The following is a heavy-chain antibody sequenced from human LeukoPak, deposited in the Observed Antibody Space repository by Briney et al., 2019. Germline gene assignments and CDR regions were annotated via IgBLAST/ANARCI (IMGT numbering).Heavy chain of an antibody. J-gene: IGHJ6*02. CDR1: GGSISSYY. V-gene: IGHV4-4*07. D-gene: IGHD3-10*01. CDR3: ARDPITMVRGVITYGMDV. CDR2: IYTSGST. Sequence: SETLSLTCTVSGGSISSYYWSWIRQPAGKGLEWIGRIYTSGSTNYNPSLKSRVTMSVDTSKNQFSLKRRSVTAADTAVYYCARDPITMVRGVITYGMDVWGQGTTVTVSS.